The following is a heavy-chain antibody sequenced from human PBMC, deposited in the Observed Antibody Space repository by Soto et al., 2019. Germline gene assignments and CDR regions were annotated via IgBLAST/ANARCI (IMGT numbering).Heavy chain of an antibody. J-gene: IGHJ3*02. CDR2: IKQDGSEK. CDR1: GFTFSSYW. V-gene: IGHV3-7*01. Sequence: GGSLRLSCAASGFTFSSYWMSWVRQAPGKGLEWVANIKQDGSEKYYVDSVKGRFTISRDNAKNSLYLQMNSLRAEDTAVYYCARVVGDIVVVVATGDNAFDIWGQGTMVTVSS. CDR3: ARVVGDIVVVVATGDNAFDI. D-gene: IGHD2-15*01.